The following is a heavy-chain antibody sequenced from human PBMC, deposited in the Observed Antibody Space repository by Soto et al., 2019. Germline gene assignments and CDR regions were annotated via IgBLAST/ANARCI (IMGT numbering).Heavy chain of an antibody. Sequence: GASVKVSCKASGGTFSSYAISWVRQAPGQGLEWMGGIIPIFGTANYAQKFQGRVTITADESTSTAYMELSSLRSEDTAVYYCARDPGRGSTFDYWGQGTLVTVSS. CDR3: ARDPGRGSTFDY. CDR2: IIPIFGTA. J-gene: IGHJ4*02. V-gene: IGHV1-69*13. D-gene: IGHD1-26*01. CDR1: GGTFSSYA.